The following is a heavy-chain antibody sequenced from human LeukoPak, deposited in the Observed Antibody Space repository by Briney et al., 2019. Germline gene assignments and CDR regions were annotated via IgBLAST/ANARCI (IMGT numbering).Heavy chain of an antibody. V-gene: IGHV7-4-1*02. CDR1: GYTFTSYA. Sequence: GASVKVSCKASGYTFTSYAMNWVRQAPGQGLEWMGWINTNTGNPTYAQGFTGRFVFSLDTSVSTAYLQISSLKAEDTAVYYCARVGGGYDFWSGYYGYYYYGMDVWGQGTTVTVS. CDR2: INTNTGNP. D-gene: IGHD3-3*01. CDR3: ARVGGGYDFWSGYYGYYYYGMDV. J-gene: IGHJ6*02.